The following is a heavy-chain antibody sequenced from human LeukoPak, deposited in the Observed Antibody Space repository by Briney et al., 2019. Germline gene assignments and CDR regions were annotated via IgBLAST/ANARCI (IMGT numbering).Heavy chain of an antibody. V-gene: IGHV4-59*01. CDR2: IYYSGST. CDR1: GGSISSYY. D-gene: IGHD3-16*01. CDR3: AREGTLGGYYYYYMDV. J-gene: IGHJ6*03. Sequence: SETLSLTCTVSGGSISSYYWSWIRQPPGEGLEWIGYIYYSGSTNYNPSLKSRVTISVDTSKSQFSLKLSSVTAADTAVYYCAREGTLGGYYYYYMDVWGKGTTVTVSS.